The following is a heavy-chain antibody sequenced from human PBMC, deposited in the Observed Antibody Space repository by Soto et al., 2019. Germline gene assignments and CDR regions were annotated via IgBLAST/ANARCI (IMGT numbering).Heavy chain of an antibody. CDR1: VGSIRSYY. Sequence: SETLSLTCTVSVGSIRSYYWTWIRQPPGKGLEWLGYIFYSGSTFYNPSLKSRVTISIHTSRSQFSLQLTSVTAADTAVYYCARGAADTAMVDSWGQGTLVTVSS. D-gene: IGHD5-18*01. J-gene: IGHJ4*02. V-gene: IGHV4-59*01. CDR3: ARGAADTAMVDS. CDR2: IFYSGST.